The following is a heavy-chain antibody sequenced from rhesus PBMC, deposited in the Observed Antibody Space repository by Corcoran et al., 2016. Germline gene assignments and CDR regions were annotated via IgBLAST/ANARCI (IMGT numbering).Heavy chain of an antibody. J-gene: IGHJ4*01. Sequence: QVQLQESGPGVVKPSETLSLTCAVSGGSISDSYRWSWIRQPPGKGLEGIGYIYGSSTSTHYPPSLKSRVTISKDTSKNQFSLKLGSVTAADTAVYYCARSRDYYYGSGYYTFDYWGQGVLVTVSS. CDR3: ARSRDYYYGSGYYTFDY. V-gene: IGHV4S10*01. D-gene: IGHD3-28*01. CDR2: IYGSSTST. CDR1: GGSISDSYR.